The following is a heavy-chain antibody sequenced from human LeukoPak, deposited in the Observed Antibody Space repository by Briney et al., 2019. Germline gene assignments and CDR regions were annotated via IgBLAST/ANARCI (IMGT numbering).Heavy chain of an antibody. D-gene: IGHD6-6*01. CDR1: GGSISNYY. V-gene: IGHV4-4*07. J-gene: IGHJ4*02. CDR3: ARLKQLDIDY. Sequence: PSETLSLTCTVSGGSISNYYWSWIRQPAGKGLEWIGRIYTSGSTNYNPSLKSRVTISIDKSKNQFSLKLTSVTAAETAVYYCARLKQLDIDYWGQGTPVTVSS. CDR2: IYTSGST.